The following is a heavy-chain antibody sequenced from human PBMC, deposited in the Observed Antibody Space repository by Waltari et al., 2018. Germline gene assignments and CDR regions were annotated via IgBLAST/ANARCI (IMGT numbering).Heavy chain of an antibody. D-gene: IGHD3-16*02. Sequence: QVQLVESGGGVVQPGRSLRLSCAASGFTFSSYAMHWVRQAPGKGLEWVAVISYDGSNKYYADSVKGRFTISRDNSKNTLYLQMNSLRAEDTAVYYCARDGSERYVWGSYREYYFDYWGQGTLVTVSS. J-gene: IGHJ4*02. CDR3: ARDGSERYVWGSYREYYFDY. CDR2: ISYDGSNK. V-gene: IGHV3-30*01. CDR1: GFTFSSYA.